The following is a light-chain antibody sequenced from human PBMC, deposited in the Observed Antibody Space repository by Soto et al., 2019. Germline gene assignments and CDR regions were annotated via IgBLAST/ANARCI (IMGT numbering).Light chain of an antibody. Sequence: QGSLTQPACLSGSPGQSITISCTGTMSDIGAYDYVSWFQQHPGKAPKLMISEVNNRPSGVSNRFSGSKSGNTAYLTISGLQVEDEAEYFCLSFTTTSTHVFGTGTKVTVL. CDR2: EVN. CDR1: MSDIGAYDY. CDR3: LSFTTTSTHV. V-gene: IGLV2-14*01. J-gene: IGLJ1*01.